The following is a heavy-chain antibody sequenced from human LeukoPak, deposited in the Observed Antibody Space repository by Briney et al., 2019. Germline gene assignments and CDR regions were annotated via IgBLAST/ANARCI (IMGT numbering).Heavy chain of an antibody. J-gene: IGHJ5*01. CDR1: GYTLTELS. V-gene: IGHV1-2*02. CDR2: VNPNSGDT. Sequence: GASVKVSCKVSGYTLTELSMHWVRQAPGQGLEWMGCVNPNSGDTNYAQKFQGSVTMTRDTSISTVYMELSRLRSDDTAVYYCARASGSYWWFDSWGQGTLVTVSS. D-gene: IGHD1-26*01. CDR3: ARASGSYWWFDS.